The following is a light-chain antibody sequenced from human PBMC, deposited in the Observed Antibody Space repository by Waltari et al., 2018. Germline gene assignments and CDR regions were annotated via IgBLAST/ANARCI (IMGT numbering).Light chain of an antibody. CDR3: QNHERLPAT. J-gene: IGKJ1*01. V-gene: IGKV3-20*01. Sequence: EIMLTQSPGTLSLSPGERATLSCRASQSIGRSLVWYQQKPCQAPRLLMYEASRRATGIPDRFSGSGSGTDFSLTISRLEPEDFAVYYCQNHERLPATFGQGTKVEIK. CDR1: QSIGRS. CDR2: EAS.